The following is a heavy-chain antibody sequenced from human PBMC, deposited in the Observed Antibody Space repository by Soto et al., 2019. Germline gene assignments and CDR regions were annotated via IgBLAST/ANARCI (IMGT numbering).Heavy chain of an antibody. V-gene: IGHV4-39*01. Sequence: QLQLQESGPGLVKPSGTLSLTCTVSGGSISSSDYYWGWIRQPPGKGLEWIGTIYYSGSTYYNPSLKTRVTISVDTSKNQFSLKLSSVTAADPAVYYCARHLAYYYGSRSFAVYYYGMDVWGQGTTVTVSS. CDR1: GGSISSSDYY. D-gene: IGHD3-10*01. J-gene: IGHJ6*02. CDR3: ARHLAYYYGSRSFAVYYYGMDV. CDR2: IYYSGST.